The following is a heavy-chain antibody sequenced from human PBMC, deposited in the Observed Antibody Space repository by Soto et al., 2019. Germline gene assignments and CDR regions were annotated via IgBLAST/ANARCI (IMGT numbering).Heavy chain of an antibody. V-gene: IGHV4-34*01. D-gene: IGHD1-26*01. CDR2: INHSGST. CDR3: ARAARARYSGSYWKIGHNWFDP. Sequence: NPSETLSLTCAAYGGSFSGYYWSWIRQPPGKGLEWIGEINHSGSTNYNPSLKSRVTISVDTSKNQFSLKLSSVTAADTAVYYCARAARARYSGSYWKIGHNWFDPWGQGTLVTVSS. CDR1: GGSFSGYY. J-gene: IGHJ5*02.